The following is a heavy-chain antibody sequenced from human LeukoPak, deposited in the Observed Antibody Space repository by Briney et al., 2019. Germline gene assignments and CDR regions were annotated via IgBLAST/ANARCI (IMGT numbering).Heavy chain of an antibody. V-gene: IGHV3-23*01. CDR1: GFTFSSYG. CDR2: ISGSGGST. Sequence: PGGSLRLSCAASGFTFSSYGMSWVRQAPGKGLEWVSAISGSGGSTYYADSVKGRFTISRDNSKNTLYLQMNSLRAEDTAVYYCASPRGNLWFGELLDYWGQGTLVTVSS. J-gene: IGHJ4*02. D-gene: IGHD3-10*01. CDR3: ASPRGNLWFGELLDY.